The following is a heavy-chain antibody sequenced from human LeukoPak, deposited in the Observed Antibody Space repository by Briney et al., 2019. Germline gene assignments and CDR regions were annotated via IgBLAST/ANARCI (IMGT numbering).Heavy chain of an antibody. V-gene: IGHV3-21*01. CDR3: ARGQYCTNGVCYDALDI. J-gene: IGHJ3*02. Sequence: GGSLRLSCAASGFTFSSYSMNWVRQAPGKGLEWVSSISSSSSYIYYADSVKGRFTISRDNAKNSLYLQMNSLRAEDTAVYYCARGQYCTNGVCYDALDIWGQGTTVTVSS. CDR2: ISSSSSYI. D-gene: IGHD2-8*01. CDR1: GFTFSSYS.